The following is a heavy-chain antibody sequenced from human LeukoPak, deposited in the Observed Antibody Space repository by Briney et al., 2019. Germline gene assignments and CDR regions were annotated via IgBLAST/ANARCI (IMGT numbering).Heavy chain of an antibody. CDR1: GYSFSNYW. Sequence: GESLKTSCKGSGYSFSNYWIGWVRQMPGKGLEWMGIIYPGDSNTRYSPSFQGQVTISADRSISTAYLQWSSLKASDTAIYYCARQPLVRDCGGDCEFDYWGQGTLVSVSS. CDR3: ARQPLVRDCGGDCEFDY. V-gene: IGHV5-51*01. CDR2: IYPGDSNT. D-gene: IGHD2-21*02. J-gene: IGHJ4*02.